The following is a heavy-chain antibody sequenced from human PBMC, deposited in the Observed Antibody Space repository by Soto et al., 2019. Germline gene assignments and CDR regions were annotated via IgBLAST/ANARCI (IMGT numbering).Heavy chain of an antibody. V-gene: IGHV3-74*01. CDR1: GLTFNRYW. J-gene: IGHJ5*02. CDR2: INTDGSNT. CDR3: AREFCSGGNCYTYYFDP. D-gene: IGHD2-15*01. Sequence: GGSLRLSXAASGLTFNRYWMHWVRHAPGKGLVWVSHINTDGSNTNYADSVKGRFTISRDNAKSTLFLQMNSLRDEDTAVYYCAREFCSGGNCYTYYFDPWGQGIPVTVS.